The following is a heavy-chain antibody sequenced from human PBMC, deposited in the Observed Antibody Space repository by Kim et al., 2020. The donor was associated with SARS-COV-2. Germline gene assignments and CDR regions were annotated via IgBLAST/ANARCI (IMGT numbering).Heavy chain of an antibody. V-gene: IGHV3-23*01. CDR3: AKDDIYCTSTSCYEGPYYFDN. Sequence: ISGRGDSSFYADSVKGRFTISRDNSKNTMYLQVNSLRAEDTAIYYCAKDDIYCTSTSCYEGPYYFDNWGQGTLVTVSS. J-gene: IGHJ4*02. CDR2: ISGRGDSS. D-gene: IGHD2-2*01.